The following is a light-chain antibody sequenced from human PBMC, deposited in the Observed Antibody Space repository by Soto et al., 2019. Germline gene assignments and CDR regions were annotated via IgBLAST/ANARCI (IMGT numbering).Light chain of an antibody. V-gene: IGKV1-12*01. CDR1: QGVGTW. CDR3: QQGDSFPLT. CDR2: TAS. J-gene: IGKJ4*01. Sequence: DIQMTQSPSSVSASVGDRVTITCRASQGVGTWLAWFQQKPGEAPRLLIYTASTLHSGVPSRFSGSGSGTDFALTITSLQAEDFATYYCQQGDSFPLTFGGGTKVEIK.